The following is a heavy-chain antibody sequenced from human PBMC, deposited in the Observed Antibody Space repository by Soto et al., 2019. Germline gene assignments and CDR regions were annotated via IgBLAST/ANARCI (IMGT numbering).Heavy chain of an antibody. CDR1: GESFSGYY. CDR3: ARSYGSSWYMTFDY. Sequence: QVQLQQWGAGLLKPSETLSLTCAVYGESFSGYYWSWIRQPPGKGLEWIGEINHSGSTNYNPSLNSRVTLSVDTSKNPFSLKLSSVTAADPAVYYCARSYGSSWYMTFDYWGQGTLVTVSS. CDR2: INHSGST. V-gene: IGHV4-34*01. D-gene: IGHD6-13*01. J-gene: IGHJ4*02.